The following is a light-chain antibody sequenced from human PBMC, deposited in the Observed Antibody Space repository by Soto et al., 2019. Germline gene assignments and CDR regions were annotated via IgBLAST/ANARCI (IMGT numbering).Light chain of an antibody. CDR1: QSVSSD. CDR3: QQYSKWPWT. Sequence: EIVMTQSPATLSVSPGERATLSCRASQSVSSDLAWYQQQPGQAPRLLIYGASTRATGIPARFSASGSGTEFTLTISSLQSEDFAVYFCQQYSKWPWTFGQGTKVEIK. V-gene: IGKV3-15*01. CDR2: GAS. J-gene: IGKJ1*01.